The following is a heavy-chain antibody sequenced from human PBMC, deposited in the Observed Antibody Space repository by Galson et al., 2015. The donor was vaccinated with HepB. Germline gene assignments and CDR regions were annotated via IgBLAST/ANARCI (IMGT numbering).Heavy chain of an antibody. D-gene: IGHD2-2*03. J-gene: IGHJ6*02. CDR3: ASRVDIVVVPAATTYYYYGMDV. CDR1: GGTFSSYA. V-gene: IGHV1-69*06. CDR2: IIPIFGTA. Sequence: SVKVSCKASGGTFSSYAISWVRQAPGQGLEWMGGIIPIFGTANYAQKFQGRVTITADKSTSTAYMELSSLRSEDTAVYYCASRVDIVVVPAATTYYYYGMDVWGQGTTVTVSS.